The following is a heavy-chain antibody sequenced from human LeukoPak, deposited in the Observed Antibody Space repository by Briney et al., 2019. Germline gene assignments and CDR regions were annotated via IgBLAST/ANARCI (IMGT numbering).Heavy chain of an antibody. Sequence: SQTLSLTCTVSGGSISSGGYYWSWIRQPPGKGLEWIGEINHSGSTNYNPSLKSRVTISVDTSKNQFSLKLSSVTAADTAVYYCARVSGVVWRHDWFDPWGQGTLVTVSS. CDR3: ARVSGVVWRHDWFDP. CDR1: GGSISSGGYY. D-gene: IGHD3-10*01. J-gene: IGHJ5*02. V-gene: IGHV4-30-2*01. CDR2: INHSGST.